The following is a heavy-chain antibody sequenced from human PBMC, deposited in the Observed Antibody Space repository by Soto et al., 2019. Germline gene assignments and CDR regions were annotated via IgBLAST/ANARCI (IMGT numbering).Heavy chain of an antibody. V-gene: IGHV3-23*01. CDR2: ISGRGGTT. CDR1: GSTFSTYA. J-gene: IGHJ4*02. CDR3: AKDVGMIDYHFDY. D-gene: IGHD4-17*01. Sequence: GGSLRLSCAASGSTFSTYAMHWVRQAPGKGLEWVSVISGRGGTTYYVDSVKGRFTISRDNSKNSLYLLMNSLRAEDTAVYYCAKDVGMIDYHFDYWGQGALVTVSS.